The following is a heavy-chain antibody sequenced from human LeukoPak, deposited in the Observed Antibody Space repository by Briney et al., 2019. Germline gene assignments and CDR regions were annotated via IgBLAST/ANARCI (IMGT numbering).Heavy chain of an antibody. D-gene: IGHD2-15*01. J-gene: IGHJ3*02. CDR3: AKTGCSGDSCARGPFDI. Sequence: GGSLRLSCAASGFTFSSYWMHWVRQAPGKGLEWVAGLSGSGGSTYYADSEKGRFTISRDNSKNTLYLQMNSLRAEDTALYYCAKTGCSGDSCARGPFDIWGQGTMVTVSS. V-gene: IGHV3-23*01. CDR2: LSGSGGST. CDR1: GFTFSSYW.